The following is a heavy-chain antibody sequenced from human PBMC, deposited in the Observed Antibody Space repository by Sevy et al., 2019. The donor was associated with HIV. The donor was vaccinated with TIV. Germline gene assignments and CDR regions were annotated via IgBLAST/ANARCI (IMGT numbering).Heavy chain of an antibody. D-gene: IGHD3-22*01. Sequence: GGSLRLSCAASGFTFSDYYMSWIRQAPGNGLEWVSYISSSGSTIYYADSVKGRFTISRDNAKNSLYLQMNSLRAEDTAVYYCARGDMIVVVTNFDYWGQGTLVTVSS. CDR3: ARGDMIVVVTNFDY. CDR1: GFTFSDYY. CDR2: ISSSGSTI. J-gene: IGHJ4*02. V-gene: IGHV3-11*01.